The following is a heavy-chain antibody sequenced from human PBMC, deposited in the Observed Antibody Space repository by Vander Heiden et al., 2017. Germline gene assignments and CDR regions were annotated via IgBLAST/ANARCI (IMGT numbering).Heavy chain of an antibody. CDR2: ISGSGGST. Sequence: EVQLLESGGGLVHPGESLRFSCAASGFSFSTYAMSWVRQAPGKGLEWVSGISGSGGSTYYADSVKGRFTISRDNSKNTLYVHMNSLRAEDTAVYYCARIPAGGDVFDIWGQGIMVTVSS. V-gene: IGHV3-23*01. D-gene: IGHD5-18*01. CDR3: ARIPAGGDVFDI. J-gene: IGHJ3*02. CDR1: GFSFSTYA.